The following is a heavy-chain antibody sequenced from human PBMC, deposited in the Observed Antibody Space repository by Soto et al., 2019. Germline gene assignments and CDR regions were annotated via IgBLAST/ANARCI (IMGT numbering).Heavy chain of an antibody. J-gene: IGHJ6*02. CDR2: INPSGGST. Sequence: ASVKVSCKASGYTFTSYDMHWVRQAPGQGLEWMGIINPSGGSTSYAQKFQGRVTMTRGTSTSTVYMELSSLRYEDTAVYYCARQQGIYYGSFAPPYGMDVWGQGTRVTVSS. CDR3: ARQQGIYYGSFAPPYGMDV. D-gene: IGHD3-10*01. V-gene: IGHV1-46*01. CDR1: GYTFTSYD.